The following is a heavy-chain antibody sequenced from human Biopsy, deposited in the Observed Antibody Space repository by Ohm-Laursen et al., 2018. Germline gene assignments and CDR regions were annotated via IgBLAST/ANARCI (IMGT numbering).Heavy chain of an antibody. CDR2: IRPLNGDT. Sequence: ASVKVSCKTSGYNFISYSINWVRQAPGQGLEWMGWIRPLNGDTKYGQKFQDRVTMTTDTSTSTVYMELTSLRSDDTAVYYCARGEVTFGELIVSLDSWGQGTLVTVTS. V-gene: IGHV1-18*01. CDR3: ARGEVTFGELIVSLDS. D-gene: IGHD3-16*02. J-gene: IGHJ4*02. CDR1: GYNFISYS.